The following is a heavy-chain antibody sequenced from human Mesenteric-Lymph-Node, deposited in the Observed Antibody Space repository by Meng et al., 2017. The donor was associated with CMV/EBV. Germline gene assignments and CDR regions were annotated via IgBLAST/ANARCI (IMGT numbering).Heavy chain of an antibody. CDR3: ARGNTMVRGVFDY. J-gene: IGHJ4*02. D-gene: IGHD3-10*01. Sequence: CAVSGGSISSSNWWSWVRQPPGKVLEWIGEIYHSGSTNYNPSLKSRVTISVDKSKNQFSLKLSSVTAADTAVYYCARGNTMVRGVFDYWGQGTLVTVSS. CDR2: IYHSGST. CDR1: GGSISSSNW. V-gene: IGHV4-4*02.